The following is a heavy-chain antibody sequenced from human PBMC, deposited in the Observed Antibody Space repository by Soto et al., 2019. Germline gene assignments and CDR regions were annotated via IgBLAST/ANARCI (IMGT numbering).Heavy chain of an antibody. CDR2: INPNSGNR. V-gene: IGHV1-8*01. D-gene: IGHD3-16*01. CDR3: VRYGGGYYGMDV. Sequence: QVQLVQSGAEVKKPGASVKVSCKASGYTFTSYDVNWLRQAAGQGLEWMGWINPNSGNRGYAQKFQGRVTMTRDTSISTAFMELSSLKSEDTAVYYCVRYGGGYYGMDVWGQGTTVTVSS. CDR1: GYTFTSYD. J-gene: IGHJ6*02.